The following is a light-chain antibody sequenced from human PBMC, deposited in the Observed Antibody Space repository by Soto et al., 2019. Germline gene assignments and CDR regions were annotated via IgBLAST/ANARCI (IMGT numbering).Light chain of an antibody. CDR1: SSDVGDNNY. V-gene: IGLV2-14*01. CDR3: SSYTSSSTLYV. J-gene: IGLJ1*01. CDR2: DVT. Sequence: QSVLTQPASVSGSPGQSITISCTGTSSDVGDNNYVSWYQQHPGKAPKLMIYDVTHRPSGISNRFSGSKSGNTASLTISGLQAEDEADYYCSSYTSSSTLYVFGTGTNLTVL.